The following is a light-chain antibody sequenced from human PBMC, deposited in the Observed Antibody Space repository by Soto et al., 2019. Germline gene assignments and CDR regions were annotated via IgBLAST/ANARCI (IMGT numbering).Light chain of an antibody. J-gene: IGKJ1*01. CDR1: HSLLHSNGYNY. CDR2: LAS. V-gene: IGKV2-28*01. CDR3: MQPLQSWT. Sequence: DIVLTQSTLSLPVTPGEPASISCRSSHSLLHSNGYNYLAWFLQKAGQSPQLLIYLASSRASGVPDRFSGSGSGTDFTLKISRVEAEDVGVYYCMQPLQSWTFGQGTKVDI.